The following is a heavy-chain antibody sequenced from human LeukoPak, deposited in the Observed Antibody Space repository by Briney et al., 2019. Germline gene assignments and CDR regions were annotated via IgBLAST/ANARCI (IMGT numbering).Heavy chain of an antibody. CDR3: ARVGYSDFWSGYYWDY. CDR1: GFTFNRYS. Sequence: GGSLRLSCAASGFTFNRYSMDWVRQAPGKGLEWISYISSSGTTIYYADSVQGRFIISRDNARNSLYLQMNSLRAEDTAVYYCARVGYSDFWSGYYWDYWGQGTLATVSS. CDR2: ISSSGTTI. D-gene: IGHD3-3*01. J-gene: IGHJ4*02. V-gene: IGHV3-48*01.